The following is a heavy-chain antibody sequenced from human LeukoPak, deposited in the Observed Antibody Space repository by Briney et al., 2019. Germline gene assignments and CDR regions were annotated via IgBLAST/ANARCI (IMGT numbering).Heavy chain of an antibody. CDR1: GGSISSYY. D-gene: IGHD3-22*01. V-gene: IGHV4-59*01. Sequence: KPSETLSLTCTVSGGSISSYYWSWIRQPPGKGLEWIGYIYYSGSTNYNPSLKSRVTISVDTSKNQFSLKLSSVTAADTAVYYCARDRGSSYYDSSGFDPWGQGTLVTVSS. CDR3: ARDRGSSYYDSSGFDP. CDR2: IYYSGST. J-gene: IGHJ5*02.